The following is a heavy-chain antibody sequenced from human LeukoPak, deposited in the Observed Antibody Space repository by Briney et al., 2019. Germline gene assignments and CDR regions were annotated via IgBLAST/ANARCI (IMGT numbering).Heavy chain of an antibody. V-gene: IGHV3-7*01. CDR2: IKQDGSER. CDR1: GFTFSSYW. CDR3: AKDGATMVRGVISLFYYYMDV. D-gene: IGHD3-10*01. J-gene: IGHJ6*03. Sequence: PGGSLRLSCAASGFTFSSYWMSWVRQAPGKGLEWVATIKQDGSERYYVDSVKGRFTISRDNSKNTLYLQMNSLRAEDTAVYYCAKDGATMVRGVISLFYYYMDVWGKGTTVTISS.